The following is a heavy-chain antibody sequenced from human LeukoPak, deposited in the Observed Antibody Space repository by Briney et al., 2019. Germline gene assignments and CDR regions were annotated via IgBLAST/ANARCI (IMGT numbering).Heavy chain of an antibody. CDR1: GYTFTTYG. V-gene: IGHV1-18*01. CDR2: ISTYNGNT. D-gene: IGHD4-17*01. Sequence: GASVNVSCKASGYTFTTYGITWVRQAPGQGLEWMGWISTYNGNTDYTQKLQGRVTMTTDTSTSTAYMELRSLRSDDTALYYCARTYGDYDGSYWYFDLWGRGTLVTVSS. J-gene: IGHJ2*01. CDR3: ARTYGDYDGSYWYFDL.